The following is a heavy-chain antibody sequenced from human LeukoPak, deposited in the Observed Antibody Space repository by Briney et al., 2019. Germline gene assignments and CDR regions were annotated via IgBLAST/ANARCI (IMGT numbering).Heavy chain of an antibody. D-gene: IGHD2-2*01. Sequence: GASVKVSCKASGYTFTGYYMHWVRQAPGQGLEWMGCINPNSGDTNYAQNFQGRVTMTRDTSISTTYMELSRLRSDDTAVYYCAARGQYASSPSDYWGRGTLVTVSS. V-gene: IGHV1-2*02. CDR2: INPNSGDT. CDR3: AARGQYASSPSDY. J-gene: IGHJ4*02. CDR1: GYTFTGYY.